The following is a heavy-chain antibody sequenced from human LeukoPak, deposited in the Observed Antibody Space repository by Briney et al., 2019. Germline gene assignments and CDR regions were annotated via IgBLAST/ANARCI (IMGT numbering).Heavy chain of an antibody. V-gene: IGHV3-23*01. J-gene: IGHJ4*02. CDR1: GFTFSLYA. CDR2: ISGSGGST. D-gene: IGHD6-19*01. Sequence: GGSLRLSCAAPGFTFSLYAMSWVRQAPGKGLEWVSAISGSGGSTYYANSVKGRFTISRDNSKNTLNLQMNSLRADDTAVYYCAKGNRIAVAGSYSDHWGQGTLVTVSA. CDR3: AKGNRIAVAGSYSDH.